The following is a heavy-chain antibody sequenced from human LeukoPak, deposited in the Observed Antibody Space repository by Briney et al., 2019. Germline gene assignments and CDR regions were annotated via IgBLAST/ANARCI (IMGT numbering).Heavy chain of an antibody. CDR2: IYTSANT. D-gene: IGHD3-9*01. CDR3: ARHSWGPGYPFDY. CDR1: GFTFSSYG. V-gene: IGHV4-4*09. Sequence: LRLSCVASGFTFSSYGMHWVRQAPGKGLEWIGYIYTSANTNYNPSLKSRVTISVDTSKNQFSQKLSSVTAADTALYYCARHSWGPGYPFDYWGQGTLVTVSS. J-gene: IGHJ4*02.